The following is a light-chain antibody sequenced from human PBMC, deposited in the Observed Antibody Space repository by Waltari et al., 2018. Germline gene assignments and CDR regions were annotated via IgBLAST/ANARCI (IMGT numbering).Light chain of an antibody. J-gene: IGKJ1*01. Sequence: EIVLTQSPATLSLSPGEGATLSCRASQSVSSQLVWYQQKRGQAPRLLIYDASNRATGIPARFSGSGSVTDFTLTISSLEPEDFAVYYCQQCNNSPPTFGQGTKLEIK. CDR3: QQCNNSPPT. CDR2: DAS. CDR1: QSVSSQ. V-gene: IGKV3-11*01.